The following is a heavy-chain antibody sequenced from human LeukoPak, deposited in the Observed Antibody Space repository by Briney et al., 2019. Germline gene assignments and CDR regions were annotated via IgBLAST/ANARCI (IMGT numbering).Heavy chain of an antibody. CDR3: ARGPPYGSRSDHFDY. V-gene: IGHV3-7*01. CDR2: VKKDASEK. CDR1: GFTFSNNW. Sequence: GGSLRLSCAASGFTFSNNWMTWVRQAQGRGLEWVASVKKDASEKYYVDSVKGRFTISRDNAKNSLYLQMNSLRVEDTAVYYCARGPPYGSRSDHFDYRGQGTLVTVSS. J-gene: IGHJ4*02. D-gene: IGHD3-10*01.